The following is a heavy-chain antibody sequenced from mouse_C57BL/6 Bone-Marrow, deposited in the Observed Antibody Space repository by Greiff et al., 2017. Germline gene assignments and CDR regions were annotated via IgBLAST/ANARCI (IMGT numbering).Heavy chain of an antibody. CDR2: IYPGSGST. V-gene: IGHV1-55*01. D-gene: IGHD1-1*01. CDR1: GYTFTSYW. J-gene: IGHJ2*01. Sequence: QVQLQQPGAELVKPGASVKMSCKASGYTFTSYWITWVKQRPGQGLEWIGEIYPGSGSTNYNEKFKSKATLTVDTSSSTAYMQLSSLTSEDSAVYYCARIYFYYYGSSYVDYWGQGTTLTVSS. CDR3: ARIYFYYYGSSYVDY.